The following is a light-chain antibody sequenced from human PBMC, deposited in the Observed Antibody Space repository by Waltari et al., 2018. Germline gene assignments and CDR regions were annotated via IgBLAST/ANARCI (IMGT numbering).Light chain of an antibody. CDR1: QSVLYSSNNKNY. CDR2: WAS. CDR3: QQYYSSPS. V-gene: IGKV4-1*01. Sequence: DIVMTQSPDSLTVSLGERATINCKSSQSVLYSSNNKNYLAWYQQKPGQPPKLLIYWASTRESGVPVRFSGSGSGTDFTLTISSLHAEDVAVYYCQQYYSSPSFGGGTKVEI. J-gene: IGKJ4*01.